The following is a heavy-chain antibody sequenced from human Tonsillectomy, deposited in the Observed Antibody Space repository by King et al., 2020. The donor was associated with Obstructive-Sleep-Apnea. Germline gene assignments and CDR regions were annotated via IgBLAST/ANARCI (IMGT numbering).Heavy chain of an antibody. CDR3: ARDVSHSNSSIYYYGMDV. CDR1: GFTFSDYY. Sequence: VQLVESAGGLVEPGGSLRLSCAASGFTFSDYYMSWIRQAPGKGLKWVSSISSSGSSIYYAGSVKGRFTISRDNAKNSLYLQMNSLRAEDTAVYYCARDVSHSNSSIYYYGMDVWGQGTTVTVSS. CDR2: ISSSGSSI. D-gene: IGHD2/OR15-2a*01. J-gene: IGHJ6*02. V-gene: IGHV3-11*01.